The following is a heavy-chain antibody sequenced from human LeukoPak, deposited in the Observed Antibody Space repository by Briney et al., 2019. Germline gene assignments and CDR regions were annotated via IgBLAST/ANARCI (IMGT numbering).Heavy chain of an antibody. V-gene: IGHV1-69*13. J-gene: IGHJ3*02. CDR1: GGTFSSYA. D-gene: IGHD5-24*01. Sequence: SVNLSCKASGGTFSSYAISWVRQAPGQGLEWMGGIIPIFGTANYAQNFQGRLTITADESTSTAYMELSSLRSADTAVYYCARGGRDGYITRDHDAFDIWGQGTMVTVSS. CDR3: ARGGRDGYITRDHDAFDI. CDR2: IIPIFGTA.